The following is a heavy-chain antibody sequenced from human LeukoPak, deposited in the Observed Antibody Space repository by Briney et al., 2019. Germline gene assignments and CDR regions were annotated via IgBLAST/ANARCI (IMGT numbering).Heavy chain of an antibody. Sequence: ASVKVSCKASGYTFTGYYMHWVRQAPGQGLEWMGWINPNSGGTNYAQKFQGRVTMTRDTSTSTAYMELSRLRSDDTAVYYCASCEFTGSCYSLDYWGQGTLVTVSS. D-gene: IGHD2-15*01. CDR1: GYTFTGYY. CDR2: INPNSGGT. J-gene: IGHJ4*02. V-gene: IGHV1-2*02. CDR3: ASCEFTGSCYSLDY.